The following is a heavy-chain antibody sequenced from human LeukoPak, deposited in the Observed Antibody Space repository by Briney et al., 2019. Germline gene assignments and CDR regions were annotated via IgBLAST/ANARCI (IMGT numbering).Heavy chain of an antibody. V-gene: IGHV4-39*07. CDR3: ARGGYSSSWYISGWFDP. Sequence: SETLSLTCTVSGGSIGSSSYYWGWIRQPPGKGLEWIGEIIHSGSTNYNPSLKSRVTISVDTSKNQFSLKLSSVTAADTAVYYCARGGYSSSWYISGWFDPWGQGTLVTVSS. D-gene: IGHD6-13*01. CDR2: IIHSGST. J-gene: IGHJ5*02. CDR1: GGSIGSSSYY.